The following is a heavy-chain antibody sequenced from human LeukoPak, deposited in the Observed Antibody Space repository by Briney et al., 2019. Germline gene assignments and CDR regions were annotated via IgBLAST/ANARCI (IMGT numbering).Heavy chain of an antibody. V-gene: IGHV4-59*11. D-gene: IGHD3-22*01. J-gene: IGHJ4*02. CDR2: VYYVGST. Sequence: PSETLSLTCTVSGASIRSHLWTWIRQPPGKGLEWIGNVYYVGSTSYSPSLKSRVTISLDTSKNQFSLEMNSVTAADTAVYYCARSGDSSAYYSFWGQGILVTVSS. CDR1: GASIRSHL. CDR3: ARSGDSSAYYSF.